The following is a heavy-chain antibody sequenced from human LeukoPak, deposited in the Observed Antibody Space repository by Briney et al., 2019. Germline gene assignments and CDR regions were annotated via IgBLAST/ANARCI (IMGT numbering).Heavy chain of an antibody. D-gene: IGHD1-7*01. V-gene: IGHV3-15*04. CDR2: IASNTDGGTT. CDR1: GFIFSNAW. J-gene: IGHJ4*02. CDR3: TTRTTTTIY. Sequence: GGSLRLSCAVSGFIFSNAWMSWVRQAPGKGLEWVGRIASNTDGGTTDYAAPVKGRFTISRDDSKNALYLQMNSLKTEDTALYYCTTRTTTTIYWGQGTLVTVSS.